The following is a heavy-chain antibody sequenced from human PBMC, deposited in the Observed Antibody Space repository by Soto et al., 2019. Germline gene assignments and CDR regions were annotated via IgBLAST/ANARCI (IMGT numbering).Heavy chain of an antibody. J-gene: IGHJ4*02. V-gene: IGHV1-3*01. CDR3: ARGFGSSWFDY. D-gene: IGHD6-13*01. CDR1: GYSFISYN. CDR2: ITPGNGNR. Sequence: WASVKVSCKASGYSFISYNIHWVRQAPGQRLEWMAWITPGNGNRKYSQKFQGRVTITRDTSASTAYMELSSLTSEDTAVYFCARGFGSSWFDYWGQGTPVTVSS.